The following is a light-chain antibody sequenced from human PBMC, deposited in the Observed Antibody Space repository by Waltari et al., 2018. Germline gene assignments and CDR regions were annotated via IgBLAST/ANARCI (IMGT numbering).Light chain of an antibody. Sequence: QSALTQPASVSGSPGQSITISCAGTSSDVGSYNLVSWYQQHPGKAPKVMIYEVSKRPSGVSNRFSGSKSGNTAALTISGLQAEDEADYYCCSYVGSSTFGVVFGGGTKVTVL. V-gene: IGLV2-23*02. CDR3: CSYVGSSTFGVV. CDR1: SSDVGSYNL. J-gene: IGLJ2*01. CDR2: EVS.